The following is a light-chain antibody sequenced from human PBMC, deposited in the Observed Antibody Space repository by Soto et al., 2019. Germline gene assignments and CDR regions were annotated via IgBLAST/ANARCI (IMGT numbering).Light chain of an antibody. CDR2: GAS. CDR3: QQYDNWPPSIT. V-gene: IGKV3-15*01. J-gene: IGKJ5*01. Sequence: EIVLTQSPGTLSLSPGKRATLSCRASQSISSSYLAWYQQKPGQAPRLLIYGASTRATGIPARFSGSGSGTEFTLTISGLQSEDFALYYCQQYDNWPPSITFGQGTRLEIK. CDR1: QSISSSY.